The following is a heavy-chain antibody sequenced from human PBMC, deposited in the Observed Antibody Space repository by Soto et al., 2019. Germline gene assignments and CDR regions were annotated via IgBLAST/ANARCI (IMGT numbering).Heavy chain of an antibody. J-gene: IGHJ3*02. D-gene: IGHD3-10*01. CDR2: IIPIFGTA. Sequence: GASVKGSCKASGGTFSSYSISWVRQAPGQGLEWMGGIIPIFGTANYAQKFQGRVTITADESTSTAYMELSSLRSEDTAVYYCARYYYGSGSYYNFAFDIWGQGTMVTVSS. CDR3: ARYYYGSGSYYNFAFDI. CDR1: GGTFSSYS. V-gene: IGHV1-69*01.